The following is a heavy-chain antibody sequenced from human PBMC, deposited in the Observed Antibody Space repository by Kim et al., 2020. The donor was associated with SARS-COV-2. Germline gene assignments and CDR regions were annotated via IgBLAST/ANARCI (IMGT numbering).Heavy chain of an antibody. J-gene: IGHJ6*02. CDR2: R. V-gene: IGHV3-11*01. CDR3: GRRSLNFYGMDV. Sequence: RYHADSLKGRFTISRDKAKNSLYLQMSTVRDEDSAVYYCGRRSLNFYGMDVWGPGTTVTVSS.